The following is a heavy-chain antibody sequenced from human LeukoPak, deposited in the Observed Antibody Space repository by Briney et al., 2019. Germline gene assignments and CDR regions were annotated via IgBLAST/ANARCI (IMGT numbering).Heavy chain of an antibody. CDR1: GFSFSSYW. V-gene: IGHV3-7*05. J-gene: IGHJ4*02. CDR3: VGGVDNN. D-gene: IGHD1-1*01. Sequence: PGGSLRLFCAASGFSFSSYWMNWVRQAPGKGLEWVANIKQDGSENDYVDSVKGRFTIFRDNAKNSLYLQMNSLSAEDTAVYYCVGGVDNNWGQGTLVTVSS. CDR2: IKQDGSEN.